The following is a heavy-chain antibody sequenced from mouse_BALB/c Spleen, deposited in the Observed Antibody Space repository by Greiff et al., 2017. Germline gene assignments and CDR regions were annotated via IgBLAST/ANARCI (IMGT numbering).Heavy chain of an antibody. V-gene: IGHV1-7*01. D-gene: IGHD2-10*02. J-gene: IGHJ3*01. CDR1: GYTFTSYW. CDR2: INPSTGYT. CDR3: ARGGYGNYGPWFAY. Sequence: QVQLQQSGAELAKPGASVKMSCKASGYTFTSYWMHWVKQRPGQGLEWIGYINPSTGYTEYNQKFKDKATLTADKSSSTAYMQLSSLTSEDSAVYYCARGGYGNYGPWFAYWGQGTLVTVSA.